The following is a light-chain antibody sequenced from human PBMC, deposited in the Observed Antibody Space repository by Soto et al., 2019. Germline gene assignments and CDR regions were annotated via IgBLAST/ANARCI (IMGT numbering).Light chain of an antibody. V-gene: IGKV3-15*01. Sequence: EVVLTQSPATLSVSPGERVTVSCRASQIIDSSLAWYQQIPGQAPRLLFYGASSRATGLPPRFSASGYGTDFPLTISSVQSEDLALYYCQQYHKWPITCGQGARLELK. J-gene: IGKJ5*01. CDR1: QIIDSS. CDR2: GAS. CDR3: QQYHKWPIT.